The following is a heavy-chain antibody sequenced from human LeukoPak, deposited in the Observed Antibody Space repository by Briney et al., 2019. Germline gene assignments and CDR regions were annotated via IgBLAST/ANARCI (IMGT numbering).Heavy chain of an antibody. CDR3: VGYSSSWYPGGNWFDP. V-gene: IGHV3-23*01. D-gene: IGHD6-13*01. J-gene: IGHJ5*02. Sequence: PGGSLRLSRAAAGFTVSSYAMSWVRPAPGKGLEWGSAISGSAGSTEYADSVKGRFAISRNNSKNTLYLQMNSLRAADTAVYYCVGYSSSWYPGGNWFDPWGQGTLVTVSS. CDR2: ISGSAGST. CDR1: GFTVSSYA.